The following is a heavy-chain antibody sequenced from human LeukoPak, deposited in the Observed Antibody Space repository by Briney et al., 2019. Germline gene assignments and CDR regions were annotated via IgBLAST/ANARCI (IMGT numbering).Heavy chain of an antibody. D-gene: IGHD3-22*01. Sequence: PSETLSLTCAISGDSVSSNSAAWNWIRQSPSRGLEWLGRTYYRSKWYNDYAVSVRSRITINPDTSKSQFSLQLKSVTPEDTAVYYCARVGTYYYDGSAYYDAFDIWGQGTMVTVSS. CDR3: ARVGTYYYDGSAYYDAFDI. V-gene: IGHV6-1*01. CDR1: GDSVSSNSAA. J-gene: IGHJ3*02. CDR2: TYYRSKWYN.